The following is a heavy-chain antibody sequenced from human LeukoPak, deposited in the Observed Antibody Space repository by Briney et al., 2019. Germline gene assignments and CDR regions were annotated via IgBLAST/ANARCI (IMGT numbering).Heavy chain of an antibody. J-gene: IGHJ5*02. CDR2: ISAYNGNT. D-gene: IGHD2-2*01. Sequence: GASVKVSCKASGYTFTSYGISWVRQAPGQGLEWMGWISAYNGNTNYAQKFQERVTITRDMSTSTAYMELSSLRFEDTAVYYCAARLGYCSSTSCYYWFDPWGQGTLVTVSS. V-gene: IGHV1-18*01. CDR1: GYTFTSYG. CDR3: AARLGYCSSTSCYYWFDP.